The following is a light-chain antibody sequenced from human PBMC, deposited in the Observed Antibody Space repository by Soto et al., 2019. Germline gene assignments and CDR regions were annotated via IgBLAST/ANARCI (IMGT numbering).Light chain of an antibody. Sequence: DIQMTQSPSSLSASVGDRVTITCRASQSISSYLNWYQQKPGKAPKLLIYAASSLQSGVPSRFSDSGSGTDFTLTISSLQPEDFATYYCQQSYSTSITFGQGTKVEIK. V-gene: IGKV1-39*01. CDR2: AAS. CDR1: QSISSY. J-gene: IGKJ1*01. CDR3: QQSYSTSIT.